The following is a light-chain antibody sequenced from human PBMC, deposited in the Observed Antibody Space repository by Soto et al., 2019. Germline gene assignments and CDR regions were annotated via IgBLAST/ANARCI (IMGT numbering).Light chain of an antibody. V-gene: IGLV3-21*02. CDR3: QVWDSSSDHVV. Sequence: SYELTQPPSVSVAPGQTARITCGGNNIGSKSVHWYQQKPGQAPVLVVYDDSDRPSGIAERFSGSNSGNTATLCISRVEAGDEADYYCQVWDSSSDHVVFGGGTKVTVL. J-gene: IGLJ2*01. CDR1: NIGSKS. CDR2: DDS.